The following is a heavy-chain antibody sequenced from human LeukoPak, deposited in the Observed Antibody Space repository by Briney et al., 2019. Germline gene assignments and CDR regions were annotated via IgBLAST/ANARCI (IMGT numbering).Heavy chain of an antibody. CDR1: GYTFTSYG. D-gene: IGHD2-2*01. CDR2: ISAYNGNT. Sequence: ASVKVSCTASGYTFTSYGISWVRQAPGQGLEWMGWISAYNGNTNYAQKLQGRVTMTTDTSTSTAYMELRSLRSDDTAVYYCARDFDIVVVPAAVGPYYYYGMDVWGQGTTVTVSS. J-gene: IGHJ6*02. CDR3: ARDFDIVVVPAAVGPYYYYGMDV. V-gene: IGHV1-18*01.